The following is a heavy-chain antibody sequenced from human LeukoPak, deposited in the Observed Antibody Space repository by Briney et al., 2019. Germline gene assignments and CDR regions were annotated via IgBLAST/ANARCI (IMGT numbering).Heavy chain of an antibody. D-gene: IGHD2-8*01. V-gene: IGHV4-30-4*08. CDR1: GGSISSGDYY. J-gene: IGHJ4*02. CDR3: ARVGAMVYAAPFDY. Sequence: SESLSLTCTVSGGSISSGDYYWSWIRQPPGKGLEWIGYIYYSGSTYYNPSLKSRVTISVDTSKNQFSLKLSSVTAADTAVYYCARVGAMVYAAPFDYWGQGTLVTVSS. CDR2: IYYSGST.